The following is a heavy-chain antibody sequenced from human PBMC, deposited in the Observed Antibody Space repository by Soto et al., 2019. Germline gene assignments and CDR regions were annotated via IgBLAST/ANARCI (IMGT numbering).Heavy chain of an antibody. Sequence: PSETLSLTCTVSGGSISSGDYYWSWILQPPGKGLEWIGYIYYSGDTSYNPSLKSRVTISIDTSKNQFSLKLSSVTAADTAVYYCARDQRGYSYGFSDYWGQGTLVTVSS. V-gene: IGHV4-30-4*01. CDR3: ARDQRGYSYGFSDY. CDR1: GGSISSGDYY. CDR2: IYYSGDT. J-gene: IGHJ4*02. D-gene: IGHD5-18*01.